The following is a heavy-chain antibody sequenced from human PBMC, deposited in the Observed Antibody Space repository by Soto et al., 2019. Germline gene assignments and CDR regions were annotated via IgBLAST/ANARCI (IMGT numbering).Heavy chain of an antibody. CDR1: GFTFNTFP. V-gene: IGHV3-48*01. J-gene: IGHJ3*02. D-gene: IGHD3-16*02. CDR3: VRDYQYGFDM. Sequence: EVQLVESGSGFVQPGGSLRLSCAASGFTFNTFPMNWVRLAPGKGLEWLSHISSNSDAMDYADSVKGRFTISRDNARKSLYLQMNSLIVDDTAVYYCVRDYQYGFDMWGQGTMVTVSS. CDR2: ISSNSDAM.